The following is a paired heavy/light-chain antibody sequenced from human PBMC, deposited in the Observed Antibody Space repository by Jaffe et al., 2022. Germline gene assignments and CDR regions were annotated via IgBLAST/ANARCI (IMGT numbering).Light chain of an antibody. CDR3: QQYHRWPRT. V-gene: IGKV3-15*01. J-gene: IGKJ1*01. Sequence: EIVMTQSPASLSVSPGETATLSCRSSQSVSRNVAWYQQRHGQPPRLLLYGASLRANGVSARFSVSGSGTEYTLTISSLQSEDFAIYYCQQYHRWPRTFGQGTKVEIK. CDR1: QSVSRN. CDR2: GAS.
Heavy chain of an antibody. D-gene: IGHD3-9*01. J-gene: IGHJ3*02. Sequence: EVRLVESGGGLVQPGGSLRLSCAASGFSVRRYVMNWVRQAPTKGLEWVSAFYGDNDIKYADSVKGRFTVSRDTSMTTMYLHLSSLRPEDTAVYYCAREGGMYDISTGYYPPGASDIWGQGTRVIVSS. CDR3: AREGGMYDISTGYYPPGASDI. V-gene: IGHV3-66*02. CDR2: FYGDNDI. CDR1: GFSVRRYV.